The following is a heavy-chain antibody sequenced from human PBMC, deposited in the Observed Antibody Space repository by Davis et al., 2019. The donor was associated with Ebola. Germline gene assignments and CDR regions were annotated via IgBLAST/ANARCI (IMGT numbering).Heavy chain of an antibody. CDR3: ARGNNWYFDF. Sequence: PGGSLRLSCAVSGYSISSGYYWGWIRQPPGKGLEWIGSIFNSGTIYYNPSLRSRVILSVDTSKNQFSLKLSSLTAADTAVYYCARGNNWYFDFWGRGTLVTVSS. J-gene: IGHJ2*01. V-gene: IGHV4-38-2*01. CDR1: GYSISSGYY. D-gene: IGHD2/OR15-2a*01. CDR2: IFNSGTI.